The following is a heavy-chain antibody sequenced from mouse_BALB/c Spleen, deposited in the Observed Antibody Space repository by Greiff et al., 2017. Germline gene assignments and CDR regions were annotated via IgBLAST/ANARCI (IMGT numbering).Heavy chain of an antibody. Sequence: VQVVESGAELVRPGSSVKISCKASGYAFSSYWMNWVKQRPGQGLEWIGQIYPGDGDTNYNGKFKGKATLTADKSSSTAYMQLSSLTSEDSAVYFCARDGYGNYGGYWGQGTTLTVSS. CDR3: ARDGYGNYGGY. D-gene: IGHD2-1*01. J-gene: IGHJ2*01. V-gene: IGHV1-80*01. CDR2: IYPGDGDT. CDR1: GYAFSSYW.